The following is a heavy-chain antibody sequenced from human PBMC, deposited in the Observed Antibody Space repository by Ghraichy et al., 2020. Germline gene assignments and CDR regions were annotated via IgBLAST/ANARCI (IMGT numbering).Heavy chain of an antibody. CDR1: GYTFTSYA. V-gene: IGHV1-3*01. D-gene: IGHD3-10*01. CDR3: ARDPRPTMVQGVPYYYYYGMDV. CDR2: INAGNGNT. Sequence: ASVKVSCKASGYTFTSYAMHWVRQAPGQRLEWMGWINAGNGNTKYSQKFQGRVTITRDTSASTAYMELSSLRSEDTAVYYCARDPRPTMVQGVPYYYYYGMDVWGQGTTVTVSS. J-gene: IGHJ6*02.